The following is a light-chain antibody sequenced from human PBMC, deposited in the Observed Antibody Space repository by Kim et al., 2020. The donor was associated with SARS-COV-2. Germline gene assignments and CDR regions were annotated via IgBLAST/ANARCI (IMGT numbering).Light chain of an antibody. CDR1: QSISNW. V-gene: IGKV1-5*03. CDR2: KAS. Sequence: SASVGDRVTITCRASQSISNWLAWYQQKPGQAPKLLIYKASSLQSGVPSRFSGSKSGTEFTLTISSLQPDDFATYYCQQYSSHSRTFGQGTKVE. CDR3: QQYSSHSRT. J-gene: IGKJ1*01.